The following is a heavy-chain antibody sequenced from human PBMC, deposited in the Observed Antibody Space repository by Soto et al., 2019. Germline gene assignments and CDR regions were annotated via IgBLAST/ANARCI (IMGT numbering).Heavy chain of an antibody. CDR2: ISAYNGNT. D-gene: IGHD1-20*01. Sequence: ASGKLSCKASGDTFTSYCISWVRQAPGQGLEWMGWISAYNGNTNYAQKLQGRVTMTTDTSTSTAYMELRSLRSDDAAVYYCWYNWNDVDYWGQGTLVTVSS. V-gene: IGHV1-18*01. J-gene: IGHJ4*02. CDR1: GDTFTSYC. CDR3: WYNWNDVDY.